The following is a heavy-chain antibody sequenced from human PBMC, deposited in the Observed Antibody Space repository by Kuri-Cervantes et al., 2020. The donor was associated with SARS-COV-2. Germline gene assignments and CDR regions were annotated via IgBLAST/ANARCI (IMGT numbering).Heavy chain of an antibody. V-gene: IGHV4-34*01. CDR3: ARVPTRSPLTYHAFDI. J-gene: IGHJ3*02. CDR2: INHSGST. D-gene: IGHD1-20*01. Sequence: ESLKISCAVYGGSFSGYYWSWIRQPPGKGLEWIGEINHSGSTNYNPSLKSRVTISVDTSKNQFSLKLSSVTAADTAVYYCARVPTRSPLTYHAFDIWGQGTMVTVSS. CDR1: GGSFSGYY.